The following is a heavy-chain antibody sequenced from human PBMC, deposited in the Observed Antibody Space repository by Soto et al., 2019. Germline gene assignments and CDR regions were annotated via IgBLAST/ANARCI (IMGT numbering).Heavy chain of an antibody. Sequence: QINLIESGPTLVKPTQTLTLTCTFSEFSLSTSGAAVGWVRQPPGRALEWLALIYWDGAKRYNASLGNRLTITNDTSMIQVVLTVTNVDPADTATYYCAHRATMTIFGLIIDNGIWFDAWGQGTRVIVSA. CDR2: IYWDGAK. CDR1: EFSLSTSGAA. CDR3: AHRATMTIFGLIIDNGIWFDA. V-gene: IGHV2-5*02. D-gene: IGHD3-3*01. J-gene: IGHJ5*02.